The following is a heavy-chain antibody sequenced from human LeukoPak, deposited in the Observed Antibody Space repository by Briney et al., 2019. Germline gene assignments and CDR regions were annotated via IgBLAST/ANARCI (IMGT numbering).Heavy chain of an antibody. CDR3: ARDRFGDLNYFDY. CDR2: IYTSGST. V-gene: IGHV4-4*07. D-gene: IGHD3-3*01. Sequence: SETLSLTCTVSGGSISSYFWSWIRQPAGKGLEWIGRIYTSGSTNYNPSLKSRVTISADKSTNQFSLKLSSVTAADTAVYYCARDRFGDLNYFDYWGQGTVVTVSS. J-gene: IGHJ4*02. CDR1: GGSISSYF.